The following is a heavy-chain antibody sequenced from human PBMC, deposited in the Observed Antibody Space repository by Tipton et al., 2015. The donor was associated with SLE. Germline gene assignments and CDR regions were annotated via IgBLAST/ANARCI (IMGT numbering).Heavy chain of an antibody. CDR2: IHYTGIT. CDR1: GDSARSFY. J-gene: IGHJ2*01. Sequence: TLSLTCTVSGDSARSFYWSWIRLPPGKGLEWIGFIHYTGITNYSPSLKSRVSTSVDTSKNQFSLKLTSVTAADTAFYYCARGDSADLWGRGTLVTVSS. CDR3: ARGDSADL. V-gene: IGHV4-59*02. D-gene: IGHD3-16*01.